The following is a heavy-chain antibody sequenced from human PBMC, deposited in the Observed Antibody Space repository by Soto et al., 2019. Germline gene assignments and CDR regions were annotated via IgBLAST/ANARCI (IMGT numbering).Heavy chain of an antibody. CDR1: GFTFSTYG. D-gene: IGHD5-18*01. CDR2: MSDDGGKK. Sequence: QVQLVESGGGVVQPGTSLRLSCAASGFTFSTYGMHWVRQAPGKGLEWVAVMSDDGGKKYYADSVKGRFTISRDNSNNTLYLQMNSLRVEDTALYYCAKDRWIQPQGGFGMDVWGQGTTVTVSS. CDR3: AKDRWIQPQGGFGMDV. J-gene: IGHJ6*02. V-gene: IGHV3-30*18.